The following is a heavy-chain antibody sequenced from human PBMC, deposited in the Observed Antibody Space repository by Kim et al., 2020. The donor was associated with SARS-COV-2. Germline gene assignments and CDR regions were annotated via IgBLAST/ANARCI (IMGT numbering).Heavy chain of an antibody. CDR3: ARRGDYVEAHFDY. V-gene: IGHV5-51*01. J-gene: IGHJ4*02. D-gene: IGHD4-17*01. Sequence: YSPSFQGQVTISADKSISTAYLQWSSLKASDTAMYYCARRGDYVEAHFDYWGQGTLVTVSS.